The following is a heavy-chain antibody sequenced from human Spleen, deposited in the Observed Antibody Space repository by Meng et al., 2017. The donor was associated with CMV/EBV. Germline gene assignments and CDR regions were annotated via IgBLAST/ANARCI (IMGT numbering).Heavy chain of an antibody. D-gene: IGHD6-13*01. CDR2: IYSGGST. CDR1: GFTVSSNY. J-gene: IGHJ4*02. V-gene: IGHV3-53*01. Sequence: GESLKISCAASGFTVSSNYMTWVRQAPGKGLEWVSVIYSGGSTYYADSVKGRFTISRDNSKNTPYLQMNSLRAEDTAVYYCARVRDSSFDYWGQGTLVTVSS. CDR3: ARVRDSSFDY.